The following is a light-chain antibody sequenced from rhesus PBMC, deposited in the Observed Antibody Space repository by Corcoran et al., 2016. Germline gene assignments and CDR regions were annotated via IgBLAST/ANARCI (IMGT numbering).Light chain of an antibody. J-gene: IGKJ4*01. Sequence: DIVMTQSPLSLPITPGQPASISCRSSQSLVHSKGNTYLNWYHQKPVKPPRLLIYKVSTRDFGIPERVSGSGAWTDCTLKISRVEAEDVGVYYCGQGINFPLTFGGGTKVEIK. V-gene: IGKV2-64*01. CDR2: KVS. CDR1: QSLVHSKGNTY. CDR3: GQGINFPLT.